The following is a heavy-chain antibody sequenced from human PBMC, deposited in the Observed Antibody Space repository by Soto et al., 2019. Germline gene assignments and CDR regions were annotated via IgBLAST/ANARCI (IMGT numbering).Heavy chain of an antibody. J-gene: IGHJ4*02. Sequence: PGESLKISFKGSGYNFAGYWIAWVRQMPGKGLELMGIIYPSDSDTRYRPSFQCQFTISAYKSISSSYPQWSSLRASDTAMYYCARGGVSTRTFDYWGQGTPVTASS. CDR1: GYNFAGYW. V-gene: IGHV5-51*01. D-gene: IGHD3-3*01. CDR3: ARGGVSTRTFDY. CDR2: IYPSDSDT.